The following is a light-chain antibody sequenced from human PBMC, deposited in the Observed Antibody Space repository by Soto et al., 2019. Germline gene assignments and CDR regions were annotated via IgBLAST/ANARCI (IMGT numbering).Light chain of an antibody. CDR3: QQYGSSSTST. CDR1: QSVSSAY. V-gene: IGKV3-20*01. Sequence: EIVLTQSPGTLSLSPGERATLSCRASQSVSSAYLAWYQHKPGQPPTLLIYAASSRVTGIPDRFSGSGSGTDFTLTISRLEPEDFALYYCQQYGSSSTSTFGQGTKVEIK. CDR2: AAS. J-gene: IGKJ1*01.